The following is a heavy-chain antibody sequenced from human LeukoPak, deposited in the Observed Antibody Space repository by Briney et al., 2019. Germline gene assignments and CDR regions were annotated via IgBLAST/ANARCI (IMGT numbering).Heavy chain of an antibody. CDR1: GGTFSSYA. CDR3: ARDSYYDILTGYYKWEGFLDY. V-gene: IGHV1-69*01. CDR2: IIPIFGTA. Sequence: SVKVSCKASGGTFSSYAISWVRQAPGQGLEGRGGIIPIFGTANYAQKFQGRVTITADESTSRAYMELSRRRSEDTAVYYCARDSYYDILTGYYKWEGFLDYWGQGTLVTVSS. J-gene: IGHJ4*02. D-gene: IGHD3-9*01.